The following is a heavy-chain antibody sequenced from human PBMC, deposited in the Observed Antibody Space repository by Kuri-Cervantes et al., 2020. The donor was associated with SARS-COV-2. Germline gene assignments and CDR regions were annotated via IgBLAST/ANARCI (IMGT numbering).Heavy chain of an antibody. Sequence: ASVKVSCKASGYTFTSYAMHWVRRAPGQRLEWMGWSNAGNGNTKYSQEFQGRVTITADKSTSTAYMELSSLRSEDTAVYYCARDLRSGYYAPGAFDIWGQGTMVTVSS. J-gene: IGHJ3*02. CDR2: SNAGNGNT. V-gene: IGHV1-3*02. D-gene: IGHD3-3*01. CDR1: GYTFTSYA. CDR3: ARDLRSGYYAPGAFDI.